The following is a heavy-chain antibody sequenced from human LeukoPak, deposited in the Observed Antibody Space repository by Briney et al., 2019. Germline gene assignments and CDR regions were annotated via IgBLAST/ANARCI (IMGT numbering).Heavy chain of an antibody. CDR3: ARDLPSGSYYDY. CDR1: GGSISSSSYY. J-gene: IGHJ4*02. Sequence: PSETLSLTCTVSGGSISSSSYYWGWIRQPPGKGLEWIGSIYYSGSTYYNPSLKSRVTISVDTSKNQFSLKLSSVTAADTAVYYCARDLPSGSYYDYWGQGTLVTVSS. D-gene: IGHD1-26*01. V-gene: IGHV4-39*02. CDR2: IYYSGST.